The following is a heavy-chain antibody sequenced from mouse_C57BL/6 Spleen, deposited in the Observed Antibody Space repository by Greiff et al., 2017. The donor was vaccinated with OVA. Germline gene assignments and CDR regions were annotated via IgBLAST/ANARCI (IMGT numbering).Heavy chain of an antibody. CDR2: IDPSDSET. J-gene: IGHJ2*01. CDR3: ASLYSNFDY. CDR1: GYTFTSYW. Sequence: QVQLQQSGAELARPGASVKMSCKASGYTFTSYWMHWVKQRPIQGLEWIGNIDPSDSETHYNQKFKDKATLTVDKSSSTAYMQLSSLTSEDSAVYYCASLYSNFDYWGQGTTLTVSS. D-gene: IGHD2-5*01. V-gene: IGHV1-52*01.